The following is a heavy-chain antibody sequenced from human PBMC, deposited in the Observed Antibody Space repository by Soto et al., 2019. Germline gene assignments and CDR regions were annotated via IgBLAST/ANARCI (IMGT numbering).Heavy chain of an antibody. J-gene: IGHJ6*03. CDR2: IYSGGST. V-gene: IGHV3-53*05. CDR3: ARDRRYYMDV. CDR1: GFTVSSNY. Sequence: GGSLRLSCAASGFTVSSNYMSWVRQAPGKGLEWVSVIYSGGSTYYADSVKGRFTISKDNSKNTLYLQMNSLRSDDTAVYYCARDRRYYMDVWGKGTTVTVSS.